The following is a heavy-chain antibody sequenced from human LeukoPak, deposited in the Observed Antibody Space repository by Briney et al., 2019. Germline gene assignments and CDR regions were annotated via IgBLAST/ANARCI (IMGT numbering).Heavy chain of an antibody. J-gene: IGHJ4*02. CDR1: GFTFSTYA. D-gene: IGHD6-13*01. Sequence: GGSLRLSCAASGFTFSTYAMNWVRQAPGKGLEGGSGISGSGGTTYYADSVKGRFTISRDNSKNTLYLQMNYLRAEDTALYYCAKNIAAPTTPFDYWGQGTLVTVSS. V-gene: IGHV3-23*01. CDR3: AKNIAAPTTPFDY. CDR2: ISGSGGTT.